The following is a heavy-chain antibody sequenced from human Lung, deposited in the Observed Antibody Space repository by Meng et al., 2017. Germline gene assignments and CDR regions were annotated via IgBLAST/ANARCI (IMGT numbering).Heavy chain of an antibody. Sequence: QVQRVESGGGDGQPGRSLRLSCAASGFTLRSYGMHWVRQAPGKGLEWVAVIWYDGSNKYYADSVKGRFTISRDNSKNTLYLQMNSLRAEDTAVYYCARVYYGGNANWFDPWGQGTLVTVSS. J-gene: IGHJ5*02. CDR2: IWYDGSNK. CDR1: GFTLRSYG. CDR3: ARVYYGGNANWFDP. V-gene: IGHV3-33*01. D-gene: IGHD4-23*01.